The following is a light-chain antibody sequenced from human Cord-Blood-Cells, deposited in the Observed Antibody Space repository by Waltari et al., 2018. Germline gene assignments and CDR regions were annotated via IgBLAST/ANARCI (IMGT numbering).Light chain of an antibody. CDR1: SRHAAAYTS. CDR3: SSYTSSSTWV. J-gene: IGLJ3*02. CDR2: DVS. V-gene: IGLV2-14*01. Sequence: QSALTQPAPVSGSPGQSITISCTRTSRHAAAYTSVPWYQQHPRKAPKLMIYDVSKRPSGVSNRFSGSKSGNTASLTISGLQAEDEADYYCSSYTSSSTWVFGGGTKLTVL.